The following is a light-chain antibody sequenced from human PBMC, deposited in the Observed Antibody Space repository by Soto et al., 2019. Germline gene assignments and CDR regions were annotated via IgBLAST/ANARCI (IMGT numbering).Light chain of an antibody. Sequence: QSVLTQPASVSGSPGQSITISCTGTSSDVGGYKYVSWYQQHPGKAPKFMIYDVSNRPSGVSNRFSGSKSGNTSSLTISGLQAEYEADYYCGSYTTSNTRQIVFGTGTKLTVL. CDR1: SSDVGGYKY. V-gene: IGLV2-14*01. CDR3: GSYTTSNTRQIV. CDR2: DVS. J-gene: IGLJ1*01.